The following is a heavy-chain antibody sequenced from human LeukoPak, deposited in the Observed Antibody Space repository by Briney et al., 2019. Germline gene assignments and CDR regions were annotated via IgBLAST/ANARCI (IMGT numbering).Heavy chain of an antibody. V-gene: IGHV4-38-2*02. J-gene: IGHJ5*02. Sequence: SETLSLTCTVSDYSISSVYYWGWIRQPPGKGLEWIGSIYHTGSTYYNPSLKSRVTISVDTSKNQFSLKLSSVTAADTAVYYCARDFRSSFDPWGQGTLVTVSS. CDR3: ARDFRSSFDP. D-gene: IGHD6-6*01. CDR2: IYHTGST. CDR1: DYSISSVYY.